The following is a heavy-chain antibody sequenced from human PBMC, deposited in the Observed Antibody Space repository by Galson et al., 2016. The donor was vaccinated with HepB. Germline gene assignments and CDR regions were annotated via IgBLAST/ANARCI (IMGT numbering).Heavy chain of an antibody. CDR2: IYHSGSV. CDR3: ARRLVGGLGQRVKGDYIDY. CDR1: GDSVTTKY. D-gene: IGHD3/OR15-3a*01. V-gene: IGHV4-59*08. J-gene: IGHJ4*02. Sequence: SGDSVTTKYWSWIRQPPGRTLEWIGYIYHSGSVNLSPSLKSRVIMSVDTSKNQFSLKLNSVTAADTAVYYCARRLVGGLGQRVKGDYIDYWGQGILVTVSS.